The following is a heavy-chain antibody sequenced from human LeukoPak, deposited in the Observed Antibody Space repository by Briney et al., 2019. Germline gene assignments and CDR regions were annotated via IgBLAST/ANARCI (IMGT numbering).Heavy chain of an antibody. J-gene: IGHJ3*01. Sequence: GESLKIACKGSGYSFTNYWIGWVRQMPGKGLEWMGIFYPLDSDTRYSPSFQGQVTISADKSTSTAYLQWGSLKASDTAMYYCASQYYDSSGYFQNDAFDVWGQGTMVTVSS. CDR1: GYSFTNYW. CDR2: FYPLDSDT. V-gene: IGHV5-51*01. CDR3: ASQYYDSSGYFQNDAFDV. D-gene: IGHD3-22*01.